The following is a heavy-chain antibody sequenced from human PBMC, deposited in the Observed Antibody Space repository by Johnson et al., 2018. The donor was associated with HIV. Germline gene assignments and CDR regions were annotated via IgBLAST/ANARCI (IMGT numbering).Heavy chain of an antibody. CDR3: AKESKWESRTPHAFDM. Sequence: QVQLVESGGGVVQPGGSLRLSCAASGFIFNTFGMHWVRQAPGKGLEWVAFIRYDGSIQYYIDSVKGRFTVSRDNSKNTLYLLMKSLRPEDTAVYYCAKESKWESRTPHAFDMWGQGTMVTVSS. CDR2: IRYDGSIQ. J-gene: IGHJ3*02. D-gene: IGHD1-26*01. V-gene: IGHV3-30*02. CDR1: GFIFNTFG.